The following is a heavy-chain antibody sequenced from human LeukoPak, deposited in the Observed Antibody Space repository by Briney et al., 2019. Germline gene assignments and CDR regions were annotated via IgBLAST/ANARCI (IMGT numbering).Heavy chain of an antibody. D-gene: IGHD6-19*01. CDR2: ISGSGGST. Sequence: GGSLRLSCAASGFTFSSYAMSWVRQAPGKGLEWVSAISGSGGSTYHADSVKGRFTISRDNSKNTLYLQMNSLRAEDTAVYYCAKEGIAVAGTIGYYFDYWGQGTLVTVSS. V-gene: IGHV3-23*01. J-gene: IGHJ4*02. CDR1: GFTFSSYA. CDR3: AKEGIAVAGTIGYYFDY.